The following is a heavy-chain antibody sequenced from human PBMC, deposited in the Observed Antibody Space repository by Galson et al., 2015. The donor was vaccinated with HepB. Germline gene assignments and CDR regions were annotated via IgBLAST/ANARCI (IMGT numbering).Heavy chain of an antibody. V-gene: IGHV5-51*01. CDR1: GYTFTSYW. CDR3: AQRGYCSGGSCHSHAFDI. CDR2: IYPGDSDT. J-gene: IGHJ3*02. Sequence: SGAEVKKPGESLKISCKGSGYTFTSYWIAWVRQMPGKGLEWMGIIYPGDSDTRYSPSFQGQVTISADKSISTAYLQWSSLKASDTAIYYCAQRGYCSGGSCHSHAFDIWGQGTMVTVSS. D-gene: IGHD2-15*01.